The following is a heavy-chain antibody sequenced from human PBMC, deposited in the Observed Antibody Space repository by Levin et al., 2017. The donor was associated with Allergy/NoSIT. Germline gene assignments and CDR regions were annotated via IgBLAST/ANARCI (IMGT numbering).Heavy chain of an antibody. CDR2: IIPIFGTA. J-gene: IGHJ4*02. CDR1: GGTFSSYA. V-gene: IGHV1-69*13. Sequence: GASVKVSCKASGGTFSSYAISWVRQAPGQGLEWMGGIIPIFGTANYAQKFQGRVTITADESTSTAYMELSSLRSEDTAVYYCARDGAPRYGGFDYWGQGTLVTVSS. CDR3: ARDGAPRYGGFDY. D-gene: IGHD5-18*01.